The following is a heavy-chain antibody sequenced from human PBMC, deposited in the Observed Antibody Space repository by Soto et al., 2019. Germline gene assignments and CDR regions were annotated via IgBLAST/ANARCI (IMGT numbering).Heavy chain of an antibody. Sequence: PGGSLRLSCAASGFTFSSYAMSWVRQAPGKGLEWVSAISGSGGSTYYADSVKGRFTISRDNSKNTLYLQMNSLRAEDTAVYYCARQGTKRWPSGDDAFDIWGQGTMVTVSS. J-gene: IGHJ3*02. CDR1: GFTFSSYA. D-gene: IGHD6-19*01. CDR3: ARQGTKRWPSGDDAFDI. V-gene: IGHV3-23*01. CDR2: ISGSGGST.